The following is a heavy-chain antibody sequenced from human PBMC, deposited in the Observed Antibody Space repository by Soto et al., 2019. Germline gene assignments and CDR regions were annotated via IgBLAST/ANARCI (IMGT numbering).Heavy chain of an antibody. Sequence: SGGSLSLSCAASGFNLNDYYMSRIRQAPDKGLEYITYISSLNHYNNYADSVKGRFTISIDNAKNSLQLQISSLRSEDTAFYYWARRVSRRYFHSWGRGTLVTVSS. J-gene: IGHJ4*02. CDR1: GFNLNDYY. CDR3: ARRVSRRYFHS. CDR2: ISSLNHYN. V-gene: IGHV3-11*06. D-gene: IGHD3-9*01.